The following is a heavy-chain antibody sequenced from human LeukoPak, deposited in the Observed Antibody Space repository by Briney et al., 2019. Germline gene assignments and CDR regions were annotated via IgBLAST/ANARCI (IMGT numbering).Heavy chain of an antibody. V-gene: IGHV3-33*01. J-gene: IGHJ4*02. D-gene: IGHD2-21*01. CDR2: IWYDGSNK. CDR3: ARSASAYSATPFDY. Sequence: GGSLRLSCAASGFTFSSYGMHWVRQAPGKGLEWVAVIWYDGSNKYYADSVKGRFTISRDNSKNTLYLQMNSLRAEDTAVYYCARSASAYSATPFDYWGQGTLVTVSS. CDR1: GFTFSSYG.